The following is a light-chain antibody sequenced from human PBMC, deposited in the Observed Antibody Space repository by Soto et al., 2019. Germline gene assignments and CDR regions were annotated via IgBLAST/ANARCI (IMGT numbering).Light chain of an antibody. Sequence: ENVLTQSPGTLSLSPGERATLSCRASQTVSSYLTWYQQRPGQAPRLLIYGASKRATGIPDRFSGSGSGTDFTLTISTLEPEDFALYYWQQYGTSPITFGQGTRLEIK. V-gene: IGKV3-20*01. CDR3: QQYGTSPIT. CDR2: GAS. CDR1: QTVSSY. J-gene: IGKJ5*01.